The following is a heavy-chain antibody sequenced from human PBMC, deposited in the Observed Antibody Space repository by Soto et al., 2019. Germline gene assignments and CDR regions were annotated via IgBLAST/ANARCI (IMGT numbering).Heavy chain of an antibody. J-gene: IGHJ1*01. D-gene: IGHD4-17*01. CDR3: VTEYFQH. Sequence: PGGSLRLSCAASGFTFSSYGMHWVRQAPGKGLEWVAVISYDGSNKYYADSVKGRFTISRDNSKNTLYLQMNSLRAEDTDVYWSVTEYFQHWGQGTLVTVSS. V-gene: IGHV3-30*03. CDR1: GFTFSSYG. CDR2: ISYDGSNK.